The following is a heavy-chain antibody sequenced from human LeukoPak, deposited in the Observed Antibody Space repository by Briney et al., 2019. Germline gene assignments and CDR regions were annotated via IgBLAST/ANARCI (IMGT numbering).Heavy chain of an antibody. D-gene: IGHD3-22*01. Sequence: PGGSLRLSCAASGFTFNRYGMHWVRQAPGKGLEWVAVISFDGKVSYYADSVKGRFTISRDNSKNTLYLQMNSLRAEDTAVYYCARELAETYYYDSSGGDAFDIWGQGTMVTVSS. CDR2: ISFDGKVS. V-gene: IGHV3-30*03. CDR3: ARELAETYYYDSSGGDAFDI. CDR1: GFTFNRYG. J-gene: IGHJ3*02.